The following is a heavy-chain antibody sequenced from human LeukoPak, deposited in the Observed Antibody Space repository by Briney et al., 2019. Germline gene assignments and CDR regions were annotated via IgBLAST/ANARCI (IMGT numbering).Heavy chain of an antibody. J-gene: IGHJ6*02. D-gene: IGHD5-18*01. Sequence: ASVKVSCKASGYTFTSHDINWVRQATGQGLEWMGWMNPNSGNTGYAQKFQGRVTMTRNTSISTAYMELSSLRSEDTAVYYCARGSYGFLISYGMDVWGQGTTVTVSS. CDR2: MNPNSGNT. V-gene: IGHV1-8*01. CDR1: GYTFTSHD. CDR3: ARGSYGFLISYGMDV.